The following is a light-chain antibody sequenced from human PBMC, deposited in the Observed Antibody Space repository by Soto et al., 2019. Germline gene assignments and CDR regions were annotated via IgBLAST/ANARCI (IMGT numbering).Light chain of an antibody. J-gene: IGLJ1*01. CDR2: DNN. V-gene: IGLV1-51*01. Sequence: QSVLTQPPSVSAAPGQKVTISCSGSSSNIGNNYVSWYQQLPGTAPKLLIYDNNKRPSGIPGRFSDSKSGTSATLGITGLQTGDEADYYCGTWDSSLSAYVFGTGTKVTIL. CDR3: GTWDSSLSAYV. CDR1: SSNIGNNY.